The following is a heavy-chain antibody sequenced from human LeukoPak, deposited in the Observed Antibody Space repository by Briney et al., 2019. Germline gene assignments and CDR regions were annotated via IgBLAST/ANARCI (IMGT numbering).Heavy chain of an antibody. J-gene: IGHJ4*02. V-gene: IGHV4-59*01. Sequence: PSETLSLTCSVSGGSISSYYWSWIRQPPGKGLEWIGNIYDSGSTNYNPSLKSRVTISVDTSKNQCSLKLSSVTAADTAVYYCARQSISGSSLSYFDYWGQGTLVNVSS. CDR1: GGSISSYY. CDR2: IYDSGST. CDR3: ARQSISGSSLSYFDY. D-gene: IGHD3-22*01.